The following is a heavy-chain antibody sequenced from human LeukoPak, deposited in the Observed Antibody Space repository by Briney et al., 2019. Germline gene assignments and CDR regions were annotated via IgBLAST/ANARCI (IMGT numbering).Heavy chain of an antibody. CDR3: ARDFSEDTVTNAFDI. CDR1: GFSFSSYR. D-gene: IGHD4-17*01. V-gene: IGHV3-21*01. CDR2: VSSSGDYI. Sequence: GGSLRLSCAASGFSFSSYRMNWVRQAPGKGLEWVSSVSSSGDYIHYADSVKGRFTISRDNAKNSLYLQMNSLRAEDTAVYYCARDFSEDTVTNAFDIWGQGTMVTVSS. J-gene: IGHJ3*02.